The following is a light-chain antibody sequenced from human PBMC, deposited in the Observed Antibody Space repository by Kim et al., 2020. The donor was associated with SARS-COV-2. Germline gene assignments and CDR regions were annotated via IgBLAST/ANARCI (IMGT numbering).Light chain of an antibody. V-gene: IGLV4-69*01. CDR2: LNSDGSH. CDR1: GGHSSYA. CDR3: QTWGTGTVV. Sequence: QLVLTQSPSASASLGASVKLTCTLSGGHSSYAIAWHQQQPEKGPRYLMKLNSDGSHSKGDGIPDRFSGSSSGAERYLTISSLQSEDEADYYCQTWGTGTVVFGGGTQLTVL. J-gene: IGLJ2*01.